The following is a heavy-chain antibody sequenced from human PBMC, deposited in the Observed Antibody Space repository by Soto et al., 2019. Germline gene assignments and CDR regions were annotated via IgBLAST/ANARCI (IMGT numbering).Heavy chain of an antibody. CDR2: INPSGGST. D-gene: IGHD5-18*01. CDR3: ARVYPSDTRYGYVGNNWFDP. CDR1: GYTFTSYY. Sequence: QVLLVQSGAEVKKPGASVKVSCKASGYTFTSYYMHWVRQAPGQGLEWMGIINPSGGSTSYAQKFQGRVTMTRDTSTSTVYMELSSLRSEDTAVYYCARVYPSDTRYGYVGNNWFDPWGQGTLVTVSS. J-gene: IGHJ5*02. V-gene: IGHV1-46*03.